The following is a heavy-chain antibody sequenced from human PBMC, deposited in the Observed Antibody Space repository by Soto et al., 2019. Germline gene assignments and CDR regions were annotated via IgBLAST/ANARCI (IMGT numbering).Heavy chain of an antibody. V-gene: IGHV1-69*12. J-gene: IGHJ6*02. Sequence: QVQLVQSGAEVKKPGSSVKVSCKASGGTFSSYAISLVRQAPGQGLEWMGGIIPIFGTANYAQKFQGRVTXTADDATSTANXXXSXXASEDAAVYHCASQPRISGGGSERGYYYFASGMDVWGQGTTVTVSS. CDR2: IIPIFGTA. CDR1: GGTFSSYA. CDR3: ASQPRISGGGSERGYYYFASGMDV. D-gene: IGHD2-15*01.